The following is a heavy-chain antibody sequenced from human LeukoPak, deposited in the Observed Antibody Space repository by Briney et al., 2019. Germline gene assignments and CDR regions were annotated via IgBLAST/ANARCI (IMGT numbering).Heavy chain of an antibody. V-gene: IGHV1-8*01. D-gene: IGHD6-19*01. CDR3: ARGRRRYSSGWTPPRDYYYGMDV. J-gene: IGHJ6*02. CDR1: GYTFTSYD. Sequence: ASVKVSCKASGYTFTSYDINWVRQATGQGLEWMGWMNPNSGNTGYAQKFQGRVTMTRNTSISTAYMELSSLRSKDTAVYYCARGRRRYSSGWTPPRDYYYGMDVWGQGTTVTVSS. CDR2: MNPNSGNT.